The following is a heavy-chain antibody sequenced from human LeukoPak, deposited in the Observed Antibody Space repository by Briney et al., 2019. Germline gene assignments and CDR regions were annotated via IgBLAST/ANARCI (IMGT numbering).Heavy chain of an antibody. CDR1: GFTFDDYG. J-gene: IGHJ6*03. CDR3: ARGGVAAARAPMDV. Sequence: PGGSLRLSCAASGFTFDDYGMSWVRQAPGKGLEWVSGINWNGGSTGYADSVKGRFTISRDNAKNSLYLQMNSLRAEDTAVYYCARGGVAAARAPMDVWGKGTTVTVSS. CDR2: INWNGGST. D-gene: IGHD2-15*01. V-gene: IGHV3-20*04.